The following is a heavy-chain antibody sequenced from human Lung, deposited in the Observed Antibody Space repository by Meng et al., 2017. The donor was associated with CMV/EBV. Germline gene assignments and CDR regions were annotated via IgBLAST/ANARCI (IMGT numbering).Heavy chain of an antibody. D-gene: IGHD2-21*01. Sequence: HVQLRGSGPGLGKPSETLSLTCTVSGGSINSYYWSWIRQPPGQGLEWLGYFYYRGNSNYNPSLKSRVTISVDTSKNLFSLNLTSVTAADAALYYCARGSYLAVEGWGLGTLVTVSS. CDR1: GGSINSYY. V-gene: IGHV4-59*01. CDR3: ARGSYLAVEG. CDR2: FYYRGNS. J-gene: IGHJ4*02.